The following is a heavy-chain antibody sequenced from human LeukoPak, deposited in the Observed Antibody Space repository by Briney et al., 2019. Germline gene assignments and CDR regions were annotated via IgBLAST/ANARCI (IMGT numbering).Heavy chain of an antibody. CDR3: ARDMITMIVENWFDP. Sequence: VALKVSCKASGYTFTGYYMHWVRQAPGQGLEWMGWINPNSGGTNYAQKFQGRVTMTRDTSISTAYMELSRLRSDDTAVYYCARDMITMIVENWFDPWGQGTLVTVSS. J-gene: IGHJ5*02. CDR1: GYTFTGYY. CDR2: INPNSGGT. D-gene: IGHD3-22*01. V-gene: IGHV1-2*02.